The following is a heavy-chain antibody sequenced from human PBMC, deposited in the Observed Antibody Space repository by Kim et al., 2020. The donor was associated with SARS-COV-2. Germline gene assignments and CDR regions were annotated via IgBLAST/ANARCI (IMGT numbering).Heavy chain of an antibody. CDR2: INPSGGST. CDR3: ARNSGAYDSSGYSPFDY. CDR1: GYTFTSYY. D-gene: IGHD3-22*01. J-gene: IGHJ4*02. Sequence: ASVKVSCKASGYTFTSYYMHWVRQAPGQGLEWMGIINPSGGSTSYAQKFQGRVTMTRDTSTSTVYMELSSLRSEDTAVYYCARNSGAYDSSGYSPFDYWGQGTLVTVSS. V-gene: IGHV1-46*01.